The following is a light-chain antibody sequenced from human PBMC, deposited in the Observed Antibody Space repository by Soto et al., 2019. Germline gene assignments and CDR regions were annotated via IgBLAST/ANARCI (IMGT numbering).Light chain of an antibody. CDR3: QQLNSYPLT. Sequence: QLTQSPSSLSASIGDRVTITCRASQGIATYLAWYQQKPGQAPNLLIYSASTLQSGVPSRLSGGGSGTEFTLTISSLQPEDFATYYCQQLNSYPLTFGGGTKVEI. CDR1: QGIATY. V-gene: IGKV1-9*01. J-gene: IGKJ4*01. CDR2: SAS.